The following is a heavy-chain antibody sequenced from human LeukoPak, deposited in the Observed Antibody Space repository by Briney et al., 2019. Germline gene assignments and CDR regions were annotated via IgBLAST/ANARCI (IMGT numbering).Heavy chain of an antibody. J-gene: IGHJ6*02. CDR2: ISSNGGST. CDR3: VKGMEGYDILTGVLDV. V-gene: IGHV3-64D*06. CDR1: GFTFSSYA. Sequence: PGGSLRLSCSASGFTFSSYAMHWVRQAPGKGLEYVSAISSNGGSTYYADSVKGRFTISRDNSKNTLYLQMSSLRAEDTAVYYCVKGMEGYDILTGVLDVWGQGTTVTVSS. D-gene: IGHD3-9*01.